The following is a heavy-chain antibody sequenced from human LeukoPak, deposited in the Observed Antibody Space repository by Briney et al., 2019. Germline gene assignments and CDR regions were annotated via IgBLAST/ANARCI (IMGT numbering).Heavy chain of an antibody. Sequence: GGSLRLSCAASGVTFSNHNMDWVRQAPGKGLEWISYISGRGEAIFYAASVQGRFTISRDNAKNSIYLQMNGLTAEDTPVYYCARTYGSGSLDYGGQGTLVTVSS. CDR3: ARTYGSGSLDY. CDR1: GVTFSNHN. CDR2: ISGRGEAI. V-gene: IGHV3-48*01. D-gene: IGHD2-15*01. J-gene: IGHJ4*02.